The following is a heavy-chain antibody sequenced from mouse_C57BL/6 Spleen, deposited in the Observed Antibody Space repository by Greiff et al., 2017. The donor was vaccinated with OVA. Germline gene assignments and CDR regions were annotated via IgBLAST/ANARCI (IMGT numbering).Heavy chain of an antibody. V-gene: IGHV1-80*01. D-gene: IGHD1-2*01. CDR2: IYPGDGDT. Sequence: QVQLQQSGAELVKPGASVKISCKASGYAFSSYWMNWVKQRPGKGLEWIGQIYPGDGDTNYNGKFKGKATLTADKSFSTAYMQLSSLTSEDSAVYFCARWVLRRGWYFDVWGTGTTVTVSS. J-gene: IGHJ1*03. CDR1: GYAFSSYW. CDR3: ARWVLRRGWYFDV.